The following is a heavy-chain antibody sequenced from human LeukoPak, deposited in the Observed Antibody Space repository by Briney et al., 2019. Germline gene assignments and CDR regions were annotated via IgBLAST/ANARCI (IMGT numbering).Heavy chain of an antibody. D-gene: IGHD6-19*01. CDR1: GFTFSSYG. CDR3: AKDRYSSGWLPDY. V-gene: IGHV3-30*18. J-gene: IGHJ4*02. Sequence: GRSLRLSCAASGFTFSSYGMHWVRQAPGKGLEWVAVISYDGSNKYYADSVKGRFTISRDNSKNTLYLQMNSLRAEDTAVYYCAKDRYSSGWLPDYWGQGTLVTVSS. CDR2: ISYDGSNK.